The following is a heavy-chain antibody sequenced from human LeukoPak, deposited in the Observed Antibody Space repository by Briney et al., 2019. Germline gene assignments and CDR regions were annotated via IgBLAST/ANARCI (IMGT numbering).Heavy chain of an antibody. CDR1: GGSISSYY. CDR3: ARVRSTIFGVVILGYFDY. Sequence: SETLSLTCTVSGGSISSYYWSWIRQPPGKGLEWIGYIYYSGSTNYNPSLKSRVTISVDTSKNQFPLKLSSVTAADTAVYYCARVRSTIFGVVILGYFDYWGQGTLVTVSS. D-gene: IGHD3-3*01. J-gene: IGHJ4*02. CDR2: IYYSGST. V-gene: IGHV4-59*01.